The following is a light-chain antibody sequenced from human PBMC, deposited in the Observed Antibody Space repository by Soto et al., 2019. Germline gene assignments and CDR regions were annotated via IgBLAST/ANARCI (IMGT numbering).Light chain of an antibody. V-gene: IGLV2-14*01. J-gene: IGLJ1*01. Sequence: QSALTQPASVSGSPGQSITISCTGTSSDVGGYNYVSWYQQHPGKAPKLMIYEVSNRPSGVSNRFSGSKSGNTASLTISGLQAEDEAYYYCTSYTSSITYVFGTGTRSPS. CDR1: SSDVGGYNY. CDR3: TSYTSSITYV. CDR2: EVS.